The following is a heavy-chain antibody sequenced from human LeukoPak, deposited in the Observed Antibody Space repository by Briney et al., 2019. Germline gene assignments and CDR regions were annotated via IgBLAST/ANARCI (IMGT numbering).Heavy chain of an antibody. CDR1: GHTSTTYA. CDR3: AREADGYNYDY. D-gene: IGHD5-24*01. V-gene: IGHV1-3*01. CDR2: INAGNGNI. Sequence: GASVKVSCKASGHTSTTYAIHWVRQAPGQGLEWMGWINAGNGNIKYSQKFQGRVTITGDTSASTAYMELSSLRSEDTAVYYCAREADGYNYDYWGQGTLVTVSS. J-gene: IGHJ4*02.